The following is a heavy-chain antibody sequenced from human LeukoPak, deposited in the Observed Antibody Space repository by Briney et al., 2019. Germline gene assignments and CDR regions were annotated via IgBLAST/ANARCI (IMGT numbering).Heavy chain of an antibody. D-gene: IGHD2-2*01. CDR1: GYSFTSYW. J-gene: IGHJ4*02. CDR3: ARRKISKELDY. CDR2: IYPGDSDT. Sequence: GASLQISCKGSGYSFTSYWIGWVRQMPGKGLEWMGIIYPGDSDTSYSPSFQGQVTISADKSISTAYLQWSSLKASDPAMYYCARRKISKELDYWGQGTLVTVSS. V-gene: IGHV5-51*01.